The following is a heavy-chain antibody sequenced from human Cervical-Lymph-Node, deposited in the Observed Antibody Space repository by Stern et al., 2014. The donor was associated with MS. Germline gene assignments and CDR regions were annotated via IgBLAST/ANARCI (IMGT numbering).Heavy chain of an antibody. Sequence: EVQLVESGAEVKKPGESLKISCKGSGYSFTNFWIAWVRQVPGKGLEWMGFMHLRDSDIEYSPSFQGQVTFSADKSINTAYLHWSSLRASDSGIYYCARFHSNSGLDYWGQGTLVTVSS. V-gene: IGHV5-51*03. CDR1: GYSFTNFW. CDR2: MHLRDSDI. D-gene: IGHD6-6*01. CDR3: ARFHSNSGLDY. J-gene: IGHJ4*02.